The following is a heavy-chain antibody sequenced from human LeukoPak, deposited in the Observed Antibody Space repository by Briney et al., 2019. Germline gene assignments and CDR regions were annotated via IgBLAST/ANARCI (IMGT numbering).Heavy chain of an antibody. D-gene: IGHD1-14*01. Sequence: ESSETLSLTCTVSGGSISSYYWSWIRQPPGKGLEWIGYIYYSGRTNYNPSLKSRVTISVDTSKNQFSLKLSSVTAADTAVYYCARDLFRKGLGYWGQGTLVTASS. CDR2: IYYSGRT. CDR3: ARDLFRKGLGY. CDR1: GGSISSYY. V-gene: IGHV4-59*01. J-gene: IGHJ4*02.